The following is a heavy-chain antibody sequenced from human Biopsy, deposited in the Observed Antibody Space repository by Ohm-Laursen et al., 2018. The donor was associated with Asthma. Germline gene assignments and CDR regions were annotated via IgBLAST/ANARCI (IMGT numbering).Heavy chain of an antibody. CDR3: ARGGLHYYEYYGMDV. J-gene: IGHJ6*02. V-gene: IGHV3-30*04. Sequence: SLRLSCSASGFTFDNYTMHWVRQAPGKGLEWVTIISYDGRNTYYADSVEGRFTISRDNSKNTLFLQMSSLRPEDTAVYYCARGGLHYYEYYGMDVWGQGTTVTVTS. CDR1: GFTFDNYT. CDR2: ISYDGRNT. D-gene: IGHD2-21*02.